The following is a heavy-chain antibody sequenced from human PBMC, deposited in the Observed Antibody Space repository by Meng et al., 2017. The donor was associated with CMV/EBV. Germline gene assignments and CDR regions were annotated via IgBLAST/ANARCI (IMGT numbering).Heavy chain of an antibody. Sequence: GESLKISCAASGFTFSSYAMSWVRQAPGKGLEWVSAISGSGGSTYYADSVKGRFTISRDNSKNTLYLQMNSLRAEDTAVYYCARVRCSTTSCYYEYYYGMDVWGQGTTVTVSS. D-gene: IGHD2-2*01. CDR1: GFTFSSYA. V-gene: IGHV3-23*01. CDR2: ISGSGGST. CDR3: ARVRCSTTSCYYEYYYGMDV. J-gene: IGHJ6*02.